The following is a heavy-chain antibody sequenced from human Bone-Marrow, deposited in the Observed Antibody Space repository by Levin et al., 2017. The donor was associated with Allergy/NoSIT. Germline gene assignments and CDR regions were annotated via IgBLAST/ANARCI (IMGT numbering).Heavy chain of an antibody. CDR2: IYPGDSDT. D-gene: IGHD2-15*01. CDR3: ATYAPHCSGGSCYFEYFQH. V-gene: IGHV5-51*01. CDR1: GYSFTSYW. J-gene: IGHJ1*01. Sequence: GESLKISCKGSGYSFTSYWIGWVRQMPGKGLEWMGIIYPGDSDTRYSPSFQGQVTISADKSISTAYLQWSSLKASDTAMYYCATYAPHCSGGSCYFEYFQHWGQGTLVTVSS.